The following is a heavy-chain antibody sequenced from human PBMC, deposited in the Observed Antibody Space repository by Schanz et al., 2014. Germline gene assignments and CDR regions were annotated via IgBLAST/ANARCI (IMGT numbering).Heavy chain of an antibody. V-gene: IGHV3-30*03. CDR3: ARDGDFDY. CDR2: ISCAGSNK. J-gene: IGHJ4*02. CDR1: GFTFSDAW. Sequence: VQLVESGGGLVKPGGSLRLSCAASGFTFSDAWMTWVRQAPGKGLQWVALISCAGSNKYHAESVKGRFTISRDNSKNTLFLQMSSLRAEDTAVYYCARDGDFDYWGQGTLVTVSS.